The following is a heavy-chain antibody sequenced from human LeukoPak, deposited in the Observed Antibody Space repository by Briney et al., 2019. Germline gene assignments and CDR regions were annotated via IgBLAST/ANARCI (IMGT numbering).Heavy chain of an antibody. Sequence: SETLSLTCSVSGDSLTSGFYWGWIRQPPGKGLEWIGNIYYGENTYYNPSLKSRVTISIDTSNNQFYLKLSSLTAADTAVYYCARRDDSSGYHKIFDYWGQGTLVTVSS. CDR2: IYYGENT. V-gene: IGHV4-39*01. CDR3: ARRDDSSGYHKIFDY. CDR1: GDSLTSGFY. D-gene: IGHD3-22*01. J-gene: IGHJ4*02.